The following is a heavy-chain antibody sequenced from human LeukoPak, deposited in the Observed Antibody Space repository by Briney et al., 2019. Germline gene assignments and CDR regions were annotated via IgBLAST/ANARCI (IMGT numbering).Heavy chain of an antibody. CDR2: IYSGGST. D-gene: IGHD2-21*02. J-gene: IGHJ4*02. Sequence: GGSLRLSCAASGFTFSRYAMSWVRQAPGKGLEWVSVIYSGGSTYYADSVKGRFTISRDNSKKTLYLQMNSLRAEDTAVYYCAKYEAPYCGGDCYSPFDYWGQGTLVTVSS. V-gene: IGHV3-23*03. CDR1: GFTFSRYA. CDR3: AKYEAPYCGGDCYSPFDY.